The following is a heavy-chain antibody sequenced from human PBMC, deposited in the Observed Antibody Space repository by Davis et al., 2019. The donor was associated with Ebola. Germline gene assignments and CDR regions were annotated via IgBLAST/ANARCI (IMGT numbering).Heavy chain of an antibody. CDR3: ARGGGSTQSGIDY. D-gene: IGHD3-10*01. J-gene: IGHJ4*02. Sequence: ASVKVSCKASGYTFTSYNINWVRQAPGQGLQWVGWISAYSGDTNYVQKLQGRVTMTTDTSTSTAYMELRSLRSDDTAVYYCARGGGSTQSGIDYWGQGNLVTVSS. CDR1: GYTFTSYN. CDR2: ISAYSGDT. V-gene: IGHV1-18*04.